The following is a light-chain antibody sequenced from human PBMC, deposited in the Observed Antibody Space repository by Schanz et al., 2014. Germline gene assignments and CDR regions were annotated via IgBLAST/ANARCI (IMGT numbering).Light chain of an antibody. Sequence: EIVLTQSPGTLSLSPGERATLSCRASQSVSSTYLAWYQQRPGQAPRLLIYGASSRATGVPARFSGSGSGTDFSLIISRLEPEDFAMYYCQQYGASPWTFGRGTKVDIK. CDR1: QSVSSTY. CDR3: QQYGASPWT. J-gene: IGKJ1*01. V-gene: IGKV3-20*01. CDR2: GAS.